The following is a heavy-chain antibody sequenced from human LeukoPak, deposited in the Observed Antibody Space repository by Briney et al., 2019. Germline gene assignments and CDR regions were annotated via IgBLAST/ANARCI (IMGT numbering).Heavy chain of an antibody. CDR2: ISSSGSTI. CDR3: ARARGSSGPRHYYYGMDV. Sequence: GGSLRLSCAAYGFTFSDYYMSWIRQAPGKGLEWVSYISSSGSTIYYADSVKGRFTISRDNAKNSLYLQMNSLRAEDTAVYYCARARGSSGPRHYYYGMDVWGQGTTVTVSS. V-gene: IGHV3-11*01. CDR1: GFTFSDYY. J-gene: IGHJ6*02. D-gene: IGHD6-19*01.